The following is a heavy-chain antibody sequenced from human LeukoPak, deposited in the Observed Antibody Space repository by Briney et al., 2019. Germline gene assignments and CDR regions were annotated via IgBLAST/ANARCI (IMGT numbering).Heavy chain of an antibody. CDR2: ISGSGGST. V-gene: IGHV3-23*01. J-gene: IGHJ4*02. CDR1: GFTFSSYA. CDR3: AKHYYDSSGYYY. Sequence: PGGSLRLSCAASGFTFSSYAMSWVRQAPGKGLEWVSAISGSGGSTYYADSVKGRFTISRDNPKNTLYLQMNSLRAEDTAVYYCAKHYYDSSGYYYWGQGTLVTVSS. D-gene: IGHD3-22*01.